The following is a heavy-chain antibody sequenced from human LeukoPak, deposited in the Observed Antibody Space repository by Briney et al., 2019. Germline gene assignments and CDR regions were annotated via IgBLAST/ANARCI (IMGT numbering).Heavy chain of an antibody. Sequence: GASLRLSCAASGFTFSSYAMCWVRQAPGKGLEWVSLISGSGGSRYFADSLKGRFTISRDNSKNTLYLQMNSLRAEDTAVYYCAKSWSPDRLSPLVWGQGTLVTVSS. CDR3: AKSWSPDRLSPLV. V-gene: IGHV3-23*01. J-gene: IGHJ4*02. D-gene: IGHD3-9*01. CDR2: ISGSGGSR. CDR1: GFTFSSYA.